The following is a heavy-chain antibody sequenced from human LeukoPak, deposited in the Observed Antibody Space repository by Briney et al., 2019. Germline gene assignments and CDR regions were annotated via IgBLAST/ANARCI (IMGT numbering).Heavy chain of an antibody. CDR1: GFTLSNSY. Sequence: GWSLSLSCEASGFTLSNSYMSWVRQAPGKGLEWVAIINPDGSQGSYVDSVKGRFAISRDNALNSLFLQMNSLSAEDTAVYYCARDPAYGALDIWGQGTTVTVSS. J-gene: IGHJ3*02. CDR2: INPDGSQG. CDR3: ARDPAYGALDI. D-gene: IGHD2-21*01. V-gene: IGHV3-7*01.